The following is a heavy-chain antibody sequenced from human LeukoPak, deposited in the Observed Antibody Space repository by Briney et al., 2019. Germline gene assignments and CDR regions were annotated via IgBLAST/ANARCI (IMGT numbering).Heavy chain of an antibody. CDR2: IHYSGSI. J-gene: IGHJ4*02. CDR3: ARRQRDYDILTGYSFPYDFDS. D-gene: IGHD3-9*01. V-gene: IGHV4-59*08. Sequence: SETLSLTCTVSGDSISSYYWSWIRRPPGKGLQWIGYIHYSGSINYNPSLKSRVTISVDTSKNQFSLKLSSVTAADTAVYYCARRQRDYDILTGYSFPYDFDSWGQGTLVTVSS. CDR1: GDSISSYY.